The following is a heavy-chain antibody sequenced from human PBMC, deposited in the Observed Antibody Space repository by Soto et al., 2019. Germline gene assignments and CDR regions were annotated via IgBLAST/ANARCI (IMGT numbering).Heavy chain of an antibody. V-gene: IGHV4-39*02. J-gene: IGHJ4*02. CDR3: ARESVREQYYFDY. D-gene: IGHD3-10*02. CDR2: IYYSGST. CDR1: GGSISSSSYY. Sequence: PSETLSLTCTVSGGSISSSSYYWGWIRQPPGKGLEWIGSIYYSGSTYYNPSLESRVTISVDTSKNQFSLKLSSVTAADTAVYYCARESVREQYYFDYWGQGTLVTVSS.